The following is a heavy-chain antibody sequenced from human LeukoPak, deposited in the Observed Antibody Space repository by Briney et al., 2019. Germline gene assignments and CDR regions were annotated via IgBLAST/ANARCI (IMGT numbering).Heavy chain of an antibody. CDR1: GFTFSSYG. CDR3: AKDNSSGGPYDY. CDR2: ISYDGSNK. V-gene: IGHV3-30*18. D-gene: IGHD6-19*01. J-gene: IGHJ4*02. Sequence: GGSLRLSCAASGFTFSSYGMHWVRQAPGKGLEWVAVISYDGSNKYYADSVKGRFTISRDNSKNTLYLQMNSLRAEDTAVYYCAKDNSSGGPYDYWGQGTLVTVSS.